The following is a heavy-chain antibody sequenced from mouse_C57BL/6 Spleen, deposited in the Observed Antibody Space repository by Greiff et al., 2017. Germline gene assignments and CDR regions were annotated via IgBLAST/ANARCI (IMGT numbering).Heavy chain of an antibody. CDR2: IHPNSGST. CDR1: GYTFTSYW. J-gene: IGHJ4*01. Sequence: QVQLQQPGAELVKPGASVKLSCKASGYTFTSYWMHWVKQRPGPGLEWIGMIHPNSGSTNYNEKFKSKATLTVDKSSSTAYMQLSSLTSEDSEVYDWAREGMWRKGDDYAMDYGGQGTSVTVSS. V-gene: IGHV1-64*01. CDR3: AREGMWRKGDDYAMDY.